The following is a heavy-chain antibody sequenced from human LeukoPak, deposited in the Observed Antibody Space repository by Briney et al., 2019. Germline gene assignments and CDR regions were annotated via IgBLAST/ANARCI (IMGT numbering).Heavy chain of an antibody. CDR3: TRANGYGLIAY. D-gene: IGHD3-10*01. CDR1: GSYINNYY. V-gene: IGHV4-39*07. Sequence: PSETLSLTCSVSGSYINNYYWGWIRQAPGKGPEWIGSIYYSGKTYYNSSLRSRVTISLDTSKKQFSLNLFYVTAADTAMYYCTRANGYGLIAYWGQGTLVTVSS. J-gene: IGHJ4*02. CDR2: IYYSGKT.